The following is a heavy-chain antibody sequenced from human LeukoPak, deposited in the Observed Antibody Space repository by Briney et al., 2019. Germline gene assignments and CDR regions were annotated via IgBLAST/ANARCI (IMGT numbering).Heavy chain of an antibody. CDR3: TRDSGTYNWFDP. V-gene: IGHV3-73*01. CDR1: GFDFSDSA. D-gene: IGHD1-26*01. CDR2: IRSKANNYAT. Sequence: PGGSLRLSCAASGFDFSDSAMYWVRQASGRGLEWVGRIRSKANNYATTYAASVKGRFTISRDDSKNTAYLQMNSLKTEDTALYYCTRDSGTYNWFDPWGQGTLVTVSS. J-gene: IGHJ5*02.